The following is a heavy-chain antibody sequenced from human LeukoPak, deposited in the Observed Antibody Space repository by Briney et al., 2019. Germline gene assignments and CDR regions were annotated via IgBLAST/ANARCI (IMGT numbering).Heavy chain of an antibody. V-gene: IGHV1-2*04. CDR2: INPNSGGT. Sequence: ASVTVSCTASGYTFTGYYMHWVRQAPGQGLEWMGWINPNSGGTNYAQKFQGWVTMTRDTSISTAYMELSRLRSDDTAVYYCARDSGGPGRVDYGDYSDYYYYGMDVWGQGTTVTVSS. CDR3: ARDSGGPGRVDYGDYSDYYYYGMDV. CDR1: GYTFTGYY. J-gene: IGHJ6*02. D-gene: IGHD4-17*01.